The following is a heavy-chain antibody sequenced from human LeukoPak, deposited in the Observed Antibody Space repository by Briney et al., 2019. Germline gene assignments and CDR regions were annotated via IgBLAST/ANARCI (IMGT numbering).Heavy chain of an antibody. Sequence: GGSLRLSCAASGFTFSSYEMNWVRKALGKGLDWVSYISSSGSTIYYADSVKGRFTISRDNAKNSLYLQMNSLRAEDTAVYYCARVRHPNYGMDVWGQGTTVTVSS. V-gene: IGHV3-48*03. CDR2: ISSSGSTI. CDR3: ARVRHPNYGMDV. J-gene: IGHJ6*02. CDR1: GFTFSSYE.